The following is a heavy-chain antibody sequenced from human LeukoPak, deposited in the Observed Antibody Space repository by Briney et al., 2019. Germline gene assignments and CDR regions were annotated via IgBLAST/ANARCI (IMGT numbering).Heavy chain of an antibody. D-gene: IGHD3-10*01. CDR3: ARRPGSGIRSAIHPLLS. J-gene: IGHJ4*02. V-gene: IGHV1-24*01. CDR2: FDPEDGET. CDR1: GYTLTELS. Sequence: ASVKVSCKVSGYTLTELSMHWVRQAPGKGLEWMGGFDPEDGETIYAQKFQGRVTMTEDTSTDTAYMELSSLRSEDTAVYYCARRPGSGIRSAIHPLLSWGQGTLVTVSS.